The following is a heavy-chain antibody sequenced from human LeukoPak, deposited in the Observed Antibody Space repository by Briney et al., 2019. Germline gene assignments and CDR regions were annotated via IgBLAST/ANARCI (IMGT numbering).Heavy chain of an antibody. CDR3: ARDRAVAGPDNWFDP. CDR1: GGTFSSYA. CDR2: ISAYNGNT. V-gene: IGHV1-18*01. D-gene: IGHD6-19*01. J-gene: IGHJ5*02. Sequence: EASVKVSCKASGGTFSSYAISWVRQAPGQGLEWMGWISAYNGNTNYAQKLQGRVTMTTDTSTSTAYMELRSLRSDDTAVYYCARDRAVAGPDNWFDPWGQGTLVTVSS.